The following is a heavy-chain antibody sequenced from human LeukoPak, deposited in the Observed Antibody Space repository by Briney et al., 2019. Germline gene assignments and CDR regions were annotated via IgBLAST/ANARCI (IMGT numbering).Heavy chain of an antibody. J-gene: IGHJ4*02. CDR1: GFTFRNSW. Sequence: HPGGSLRLSCAASGFTFRNSWMHWLRRAPGKGLVWVSRISADGSDTIYADSVQGRFTTSRDNAKNTLFLQMNSLRAEDTAVYYCARDRGGSGPTTTDYWGQGTLVTVSS. CDR2: ISADGSDT. V-gene: IGHV3-74*01. CDR3: ARDRGGSGPTTTDY. D-gene: IGHD6-19*01.